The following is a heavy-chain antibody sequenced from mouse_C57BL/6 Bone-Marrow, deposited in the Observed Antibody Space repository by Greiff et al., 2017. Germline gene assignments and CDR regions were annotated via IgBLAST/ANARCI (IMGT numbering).Heavy chain of an antibody. V-gene: IGHV5-6*01. CDR3: ARLVNSAWFAY. Sequence: EVKLVESGGDLVKPGGSLKLSCAASGFTFSSYGMSWVRQTPDKRLEWVATISSGGSYTYYPDSVKGRVTISRDNAKNTLYLQMSSLKSEDTAMYYCARLVNSAWFAYWCRGTLVTVTA. CDR2: ISSGGSYT. J-gene: IGHJ3*01. D-gene: IGHD1-3*01. CDR1: GFTFSSYG.